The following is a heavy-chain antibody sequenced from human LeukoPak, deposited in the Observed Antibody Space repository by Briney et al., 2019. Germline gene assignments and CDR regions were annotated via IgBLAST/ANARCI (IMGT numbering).Heavy chain of an antibody. CDR3: ARDGSVQGYCSGGSCYAVDP. Sequence: SETLSLTCTVSGGSISGYYWSWIRQPPGKGLEWIGYFFYSGSTNYNPSLKSRVTMSVDTSKNQFSLKLSSVTAADTAVYYCARDGSVQGYCSGGSCYAVDPWGQGTLVTVSS. J-gene: IGHJ5*02. CDR2: FFYSGST. CDR1: GGSISGYY. V-gene: IGHV4-59*12. D-gene: IGHD2-15*01.